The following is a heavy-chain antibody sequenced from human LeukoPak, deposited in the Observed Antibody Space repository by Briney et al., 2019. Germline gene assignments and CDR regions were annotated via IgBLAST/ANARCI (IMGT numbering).Heavy chain of an antibody. J-gene: IGHJ4*02. Sequence: GGSLRLSCVASGFTFSSYAMGWVRQAPGKGLEWVSAITASGGNTYYADSVKGRFTISRDNSKNTLYLQVNSLRAEDTAVYYCAKGNGYSYGRYYFDYWGQGTLVTVSS. D-gene: IGHD5-18*01. CDR3: AKGNGYSYGRYYFDY. V-gene: IGHV3-23*01. CDR1: GFTFSSYA. CDR2: ITASGGNT.